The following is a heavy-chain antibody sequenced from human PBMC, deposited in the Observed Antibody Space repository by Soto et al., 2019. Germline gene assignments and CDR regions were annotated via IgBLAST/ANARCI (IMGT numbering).Heavy chain of an antibody. V-gene: IGHV3-7*04. CDR2: IKPDGSEK. J-gene: IGHJ3*02. Sequence: GGSLRLSCAASGFTFSTYWMSWVRQAPGKGLEWVANIKPDGSEKWYVDSVKGRLTISRDNTKNSLYLQVNSLRVEDTAVYYCARGDYYDTSGPFSDAFDIWGQGTMVTVSS. D-gene: IGHD3-22*01. CDR1: GFTFSTYW. CDR3: ARGDYYDTSGPFSDAFDI.